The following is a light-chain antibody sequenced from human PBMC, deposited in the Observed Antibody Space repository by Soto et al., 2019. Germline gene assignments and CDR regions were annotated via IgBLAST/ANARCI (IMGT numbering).Light chain of an antibody. V-gene: IGKV1-5*01. Sequence: DIQMTQSPSSLSVSVGDRVTITCRASETINTWLAWYQQKPGKAPKLLLYDASKLERGVPSRLSGSGSGAEFTLTISSLQPDDLVTYYCQQYSSYPLTFGGGTKVEL. CDR2: DAS. J-gene: IGKJ4*01. CDR1: ETINTW. CDR3: QQYSSYPLT.